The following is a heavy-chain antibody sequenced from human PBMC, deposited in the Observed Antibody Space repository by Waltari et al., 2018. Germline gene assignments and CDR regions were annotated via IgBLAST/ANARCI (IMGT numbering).Heavy chain of an antibody. D-gene: IGHD3-22*01. J-gene: IGHJ4*02. CDR2: IVVGSGNT. CDR3: AASPSLYTYYYDSSGYDY. CDR1: GFTFTSSA. V-gene: IGHV1-58*02. Sequence: QMQLVQSGPEVKKPGTSVKVSCKASGFTFTSSAMQWVRQARGQRLEWIGWIVVGSGNTNYAQKFQERVTITRDMSSSTAYMELSSLRSEDTAVYYCAASPSLYTYYYDSSGYDYWGQGTLVTVSS.